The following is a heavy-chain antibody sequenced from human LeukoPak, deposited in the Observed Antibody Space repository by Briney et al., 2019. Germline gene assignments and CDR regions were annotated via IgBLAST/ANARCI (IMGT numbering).Heavy chain of an antibody. V-gene: IGHV1-3*04. CDR2: INTGNHHT. Sequence: GASVKVSCKASGYSFINYTIHWVRQAPEHRLEWMGWINTGNHHTRYAQKFQGRVTFTRDTSASTACMGLNSLTSEDTAVYYCAREVSGLKRFDPWGQGTLVTVS. CDR1: GYSFINYT. CDR3: AREVSGLKRFDP. J-gene: IGHJ5*02. D-gene: IGHD5/OR15-5a*01.